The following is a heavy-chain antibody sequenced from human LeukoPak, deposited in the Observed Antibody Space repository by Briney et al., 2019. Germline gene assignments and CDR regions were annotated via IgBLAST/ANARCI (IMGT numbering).Heavy chain of an antibody. V-gene: IGHV3-11*03. Sequence: GRSLRLSCAASGFTFSDYYMSWIRQAPGKGLEWVSYISSGGTYTNYAESVKGRFTISRDTATSSVYLHMNSLRAYDTAVYYCARFSGYAQRRFDYWGQGALVTVSS. D-gene: IGHD5-12*01. J-gene: IGHJ4*02. CDR1: GFTFSDYY. CDR2: ISSGGTYT. CDR3: ARFSGYAQRRFDY.